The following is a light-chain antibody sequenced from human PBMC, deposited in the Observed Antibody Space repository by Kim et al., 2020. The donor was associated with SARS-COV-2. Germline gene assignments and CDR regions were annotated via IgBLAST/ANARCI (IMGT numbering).Light chain of an antibody. CDR3: MQSLQTPIT. V-gene: IGKV2-28*01. CDR1: HSLLKMNGYNY. J-gene: IGKJ5*01. CDR2: LGS. Sequence: DIVMTQSPLSLAVTPGEPASMSCRSDHSLLKMNGYNYLDWYLQKPGHSPQLLIFLGSNRASGVPDRFSGIGSGTDFTLKITRVEPEDVGVYSCMQSLQTPITFGQGTRLEIK.